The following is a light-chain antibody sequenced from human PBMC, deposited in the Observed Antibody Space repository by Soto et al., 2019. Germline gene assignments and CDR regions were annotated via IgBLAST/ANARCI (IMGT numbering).Light chain of an antibody. CDR3: QQSTFFPWT. CDR1: QTISSY. V-gene: IGKV1-39*01. CDR2: AAS. J-gene: IGKJ1*01. Sequence: DIQMTQSPSTLSASVGDRVTITCRASQTISSYLNWYRQKPGKAPELLIYAASSLHSGVPSRFSGSGSGTDFTLTISSLQPEDFATYSCQQSTFFPWTFGQGTKVDI.